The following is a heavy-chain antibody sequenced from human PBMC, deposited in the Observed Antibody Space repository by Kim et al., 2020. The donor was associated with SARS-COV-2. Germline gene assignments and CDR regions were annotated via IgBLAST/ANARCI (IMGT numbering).Heavy chain of an antibody. V-gene: IGHV3-23*01. CDR3: AKGGSGGSG. J-gene: IGHJ4*02. D-gene: IGHD6-19*01. Sequence: GSTYYEDSGKGRFTISRDNSKNTLYLQMKSLRAEDTAVYYCAKGGSGGSGWGQGTLVTVSS. CDR2: GST.